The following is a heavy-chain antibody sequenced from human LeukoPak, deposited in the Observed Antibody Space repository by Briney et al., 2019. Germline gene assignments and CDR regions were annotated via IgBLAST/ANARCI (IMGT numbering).Heavy chain of an antibody. J-gene: IGHJ4*02. CDR3: ASVLTGYSYFDY. CDR2: IIPIFGTA. V-gene: IGHV1-69*06. CDR1: GGTFSSYA. Sequence: GSSVKVSCKASGGTFSSYAISWVRQAPGQGLEWMGGIIPIFGTANYAQKFQGRVTITADKSTSTAYMELSSLRSEDTAVYYCASVLTGYSYFDYWGQGTLVTVSS. D-gene: IGHD3-9*01.